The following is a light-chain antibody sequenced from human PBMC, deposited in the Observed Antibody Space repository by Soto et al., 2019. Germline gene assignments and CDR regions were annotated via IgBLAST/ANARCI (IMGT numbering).Light chain of an antibody. CDR3: QQYYSSPPT. J-gene: IGKJ2*01. CDR2: WAS. Sequence: DIVMTQSADSLAVSLGERATINCKSSQSVLYSSNNKNYLAWYQQKPGQPPKLLIYWASTRESGVPDRFRGSGSGIDFTLTISSLQAEDVAVYYCQQYYSSPPTFGQGTKLEIK. V-gene: IGKV4-1*01. CDR1: QSVLYSSNNKNY.